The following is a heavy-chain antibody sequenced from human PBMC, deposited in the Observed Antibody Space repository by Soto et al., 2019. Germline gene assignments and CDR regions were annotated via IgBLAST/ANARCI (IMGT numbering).Heavy chain of an antibody. CDR2: IFHNGNT. J-gene: IGHJ3*01. Sequence: QVQLLASGPGLVKPSETLSLTCTVSGNSISDYYWSWIRQPPGKGLEWIGYIFHNGNTNYNPSLPRRVTMSVDTSKNQFSLRLSSVTAADTALYYCARDVGGTVTLEAAFDFGGQGTMVTVS. V-gene: IGHV4-59*01. CDR3: ARDVGGTVTLEAAFDF. D-gene: IGHD4-17*01. CDR1: GNSISDYY.